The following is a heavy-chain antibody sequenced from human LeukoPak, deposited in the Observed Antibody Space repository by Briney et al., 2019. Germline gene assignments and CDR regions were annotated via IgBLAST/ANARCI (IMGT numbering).Heavy chain of an antibody. Sequence: SETLSITCAVSGGSFSGYYWSWIRQPPGKGLEWIGEINPSGSTNYNPSPKSRLTISVDESKNQFSLKLSSVTAADTAVYYCARGNIVATIGRAFDIWGQGTMVTVSS. J-gene: IGHJ3*02. CDR1: GGSFSGYY. V-gene: IGHV4-34*01. CDR3: ARGNIVATIGRAFDI. CDR2: INPSGST. D-gene: IGHD5-12*01.